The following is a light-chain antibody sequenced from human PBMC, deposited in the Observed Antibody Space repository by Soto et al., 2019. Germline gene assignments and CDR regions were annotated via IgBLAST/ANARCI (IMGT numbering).Light chain of an antibody. V-gene: IGKV1-27*01. CDR1: QGINNY. J-gene: IGKJ1*01. CDR3: QQYGSSPPWT. CDR2: AAS. Sequence: DIQMTQSPFSLSASVGDRVTITFRASQGINNYLAWYQQKPGKVPRLLIYAASTLQSGVPSRFSGSGSGTDFTLTISRLEPEDFAVYYCQQYGSSPPWTFGQGTKV.